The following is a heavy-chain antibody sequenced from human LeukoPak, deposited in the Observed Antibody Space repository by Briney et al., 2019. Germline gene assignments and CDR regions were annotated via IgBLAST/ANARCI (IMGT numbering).Heavy chain of an antibody. D-gene: IGHD2-2*01. V-gene: IGHV3-23*01. CDR3: ANPPLPAVIGYYYYNVDV. J-gene: IGHJ6*02. CDR2: IRSAVETT. Sequence: GGSLRLSCAASGFTMSHYGVSWVRQAPGKGLEWISGIRSAVETTHYADSVKGRFTISRDNSKNTLYLQMNSLRAEDTAVYFCANPPLPAVIGYYYYNVDVWGQGTTVTVSS. CDR1: GFTMSHYG.